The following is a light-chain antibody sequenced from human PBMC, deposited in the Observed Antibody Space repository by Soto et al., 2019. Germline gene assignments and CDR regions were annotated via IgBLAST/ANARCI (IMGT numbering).Light chain of an antibody. J-gene: IGLJ1*01. V-gene: IGLV1-51*02. Sequence: QSVLTQPPSVSAAPGQKVTISCSGSSSNIGKNYVSWYQQVPGTAPKLLIYENNNRRSGIADRFSGSKSGTSATLGITGLQTGDEADYYCGTWDSSLSVYVFGAGTKATVL. CDR3: GTWDSSLSVYV. CDR1: SSNIGKNY. CDR2: ENN.